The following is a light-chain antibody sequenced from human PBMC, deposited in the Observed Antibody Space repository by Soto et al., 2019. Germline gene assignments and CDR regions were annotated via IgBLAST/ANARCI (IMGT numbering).Light chain of an antibody. CDR3: SSYTSRSTLV. V-gene: IGLV2-14*01. CDR2: EVT. J-gene: IGLJ1*01. Sequence: QSVLTQPASVSGSPGQSITISCTGTSSDVGGYNYVSWYQQHPGKAPKLMIYEVTNRPSGVSNRFSGSKSGNTASLTISGLHAEDEADYYCSSYTSRSTLVFGTGTKLTVL. CDR1: SSDVGGYNY.